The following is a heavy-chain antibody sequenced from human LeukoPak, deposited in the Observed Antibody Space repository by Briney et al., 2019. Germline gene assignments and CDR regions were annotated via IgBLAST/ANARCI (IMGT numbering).Heavy chain of an antibody. Sequence: GGSLRLSCAASGFTFSDYYMSWIRQAPGKGLGWVSYISSSGSTIDYADSVKGRFTISRDSAKNSLYLQMNSLRAEDTAVYYCARSIPAGNRRWGQGTLVTVSS. J-gene: IGHJ4*02. D-gene: IGHD2-2*01. CDR1: GFTFSDYY. V-gene: IGHV3-11*01. CDR2: ISSSGSTI. CDR3: ARSIPAGNRR.